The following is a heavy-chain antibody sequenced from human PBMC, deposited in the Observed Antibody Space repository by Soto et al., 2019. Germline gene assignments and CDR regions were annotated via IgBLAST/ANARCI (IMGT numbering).Heavy chain of an antibody. J-gene: IGHJ6*02. D-gene: IGHD5-12*01. Sequence: ASVKVSCKASGYTFTSYGISWVRQAPGQGLEWMGWISAYNGNTNYAQKLQGRVTMTTDTSTSTAYMELRSLRSDDTAVYYCALGYSGYDPITPSYYYYSGMDVWGHGTTVTVPS. V-gene: IGHV1-18*01. CDR1: GYTFTSYG. CDR3: ALGYSGYDPITPSYYYYSGMDV. CDR2: ISAYNGNT.